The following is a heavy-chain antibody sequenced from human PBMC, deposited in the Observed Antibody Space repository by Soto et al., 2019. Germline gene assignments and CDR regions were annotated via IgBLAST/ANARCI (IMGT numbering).Heavy chain of an antibody. Sequence: TVGSLRLSCAASGFTFSSYWMTWVRQAPGKGLEFLATIKPDGSDTYYVDSVKGRFTISRDNAKNSLSLQMNSLRAEDTALYYCATDLNWSGTWGQGTMVNVSS. CDR2: IKPDGSDT. CDR3: ATDLNWSGT. D-gene: IGHD3-3*01. CDR1: GFTFSSYW. J-gene: IGHJ3*01. V-gene: IGHV3-7*01.